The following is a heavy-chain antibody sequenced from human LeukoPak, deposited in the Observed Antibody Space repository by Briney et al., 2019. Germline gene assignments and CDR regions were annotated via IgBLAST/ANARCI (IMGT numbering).Heavy chain of an antibody. CDR1: DGSVSGYD. V-gene: IGHV4-34*01. Sequence: SQTLSLTCAVYDGSVSGYDWSWIRQPPGKGLEWIGEINHSGSTNYNPSLRSRVTMSLDTSKNQFSLKLSSVTAADTAVYYCARAKNLNYYYYYPMTSGAKGPRSPSP. CDR2: INHSGST. CDR3: ARAKNLNYYYYYPMTS. J-gene: IGHJ6*02.